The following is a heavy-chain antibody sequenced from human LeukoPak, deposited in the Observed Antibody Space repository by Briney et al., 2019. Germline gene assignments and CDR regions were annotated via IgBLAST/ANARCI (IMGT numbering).Heavy chain of an antibody. V-gene: IGHV4-61*09. D-gene: IGHD6-19*01. CDR3: AREGKLTGYFGGLGFNY. CDR2: IYARGTS. CDR1: GGSISFGSFY. J-gene: IGHJ4*02. Sequence: PSQTLSLTCTVSGGSISFGSFYWSWIRQPAGKRLEWIGQIYARGTSNYNPSLRSRVTISLDTSKNQFSLNLTSVTAADTAVYYCAREGKLTGYFGGLGFNYWGQGILVTVSS.